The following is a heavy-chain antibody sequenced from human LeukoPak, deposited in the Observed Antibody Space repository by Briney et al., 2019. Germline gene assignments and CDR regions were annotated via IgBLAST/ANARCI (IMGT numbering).Heavy chain of an antibody. J-gene: IGHJ4*02. CDR2: IYYSGST. V-gene: IGHV4-39*01. CDR1: GGSISSSSYY. CDR3: ARQEGSQNFDY. Sequence: PSETLSLTCTVSGGSISSSSYYWGWIRQPPGKGLEWIGSIYYSGSTYYNPSLKSRVTISVDTSKNQFSLKLSSVTAADTAVYYCARQEGSQNFDYWGQGTLVNGPS.